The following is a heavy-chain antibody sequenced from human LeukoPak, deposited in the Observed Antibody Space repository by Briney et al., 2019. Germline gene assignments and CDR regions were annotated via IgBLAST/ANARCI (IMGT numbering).Heavy chain of an antibody. CDR3: ARGDIWKRDGYIYY. D-gene: IGHD5-12*01. J-gene: IGHJ4*02. CDR1: GFTFSSYG. Sequence: PGGSLRLSCAASGFTFSSYGMHWVRQAPGKGLEWVAVISYDGSNKYYADSVKGRFTISRDNSKNTLYLQMNSLRAEDTAVYYCARGDIWKRDGYIYYWGQGTLVTVSS. CDR2: ISYDGSNK. V-gene: IGHV3-30*03.